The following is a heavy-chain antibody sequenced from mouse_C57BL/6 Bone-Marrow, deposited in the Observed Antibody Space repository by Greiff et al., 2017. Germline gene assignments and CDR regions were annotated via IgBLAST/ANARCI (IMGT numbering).Heavy chain of an antibody. J-gene: IGHJ2*01. D-gene: IGHD1-1*01. Sequence: EVQRVESGGDLVKPGGSLKLSCAASGFTFSSYGMSWVRQTPDKRLEWVATISSGGSYTYYPDSVKGRLTISRDNAKNTLYLQMSSLKSEDTAMYYGARQFISPYFDYWGQGTTLTVSS. CDR1: GFTFSSYG. CDR2: ISSGGSYT. CDR3: ARQFISPYFDY. V-gene: IGHV5-6*01.